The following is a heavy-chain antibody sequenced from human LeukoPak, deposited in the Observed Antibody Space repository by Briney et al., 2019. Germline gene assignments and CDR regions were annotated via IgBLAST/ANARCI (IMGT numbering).Heavy chain of an antibody. CDR2: IYSPGTN. Sequence: SETLSLTCTVSAGSINSDDYYWSWTRQPAGKGLEWIGRIYSPGTNYNYNPSLKSRVTISIDTSKNQFSLKLTSVTAGDTAVYYCARGIGTSYESSRDAFDIWGQGTMVTVSS. CDR1: AGSINSDDYY. CDR3: ARGIGTSYESSRDAFDI. V-gene: IGHV4-61*02. D-gene: IGHD3-22*01. J-gene: IGHJ3*02.